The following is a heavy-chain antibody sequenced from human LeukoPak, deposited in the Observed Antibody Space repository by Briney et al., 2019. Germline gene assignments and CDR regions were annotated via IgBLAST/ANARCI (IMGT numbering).Heavy chain of an antibody. D-gene: IGHD5-12*01. CDR2: ISGSAYST. CDR3: ANEAGYSGYDYADY. V-gene: IGHV3-23*01. Sequence: PGGSLRLSCAASGFTFSSYAVSWVRQAPGKGLEWVSGISGSAYSTYYADSVQGRFTISIDNSKNTLYLQMNSLRAEDTAVYYCANEAGYSGYDYADYWGQGTLVTVSS. CDR1: GFTFSSYA. J-gene: IGHJ4*02.